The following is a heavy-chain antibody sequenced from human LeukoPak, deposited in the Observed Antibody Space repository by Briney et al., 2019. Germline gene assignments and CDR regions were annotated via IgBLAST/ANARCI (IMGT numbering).Heavy chain of an antibody. D-gene: IGHD1-26*01. CDR1: GASVSGSGYY. CDR3: AKSGGYGLIDY. Sequence: PSETLSLTCTVAGASVSGSGYYWGWIRQPPGKGLEWIGSIYSSGSTYYNASLQSRVTISIETSKNQISLRLNSVTASDTAMYYCAKSGGYGLIDYWGQGTLVTVSS. CDR2: IYSSGST. V-gene: IGHV4-39*01. J-gene: IGHJ4*02.